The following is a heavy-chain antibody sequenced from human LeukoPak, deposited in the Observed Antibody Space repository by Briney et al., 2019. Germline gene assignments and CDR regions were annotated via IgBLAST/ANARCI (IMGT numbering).Heavy chain of an antibody. J-gene: IGHJ4*02. CDR2: INHSGST. CDR3: ARYIDFWSGPRFDY. D-gene: IGHD3-3*01. Sequence: SETLSLTCAVYGGSFSGYYWSWIRQPPGKGLEWIGEINHSGSTNYNPSLKSRVTISVDTSKNQFSLKLSSVTAADTAVYYCARYIDFWSGPRFDYWGQGTLVTVSS. CDR1: GGSFSGYY. V-gene: IGHV4-34*01.